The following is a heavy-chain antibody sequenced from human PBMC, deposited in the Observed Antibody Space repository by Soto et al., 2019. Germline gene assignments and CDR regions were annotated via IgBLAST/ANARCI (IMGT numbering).Heavy chain of an antibody. V-gene: IGHV3-15*07. CDR2: IKSKTDGGTT. Sequence: EVQLVESGGGLVKPGGSLRLSCAASGFTFSNAWMNWVRQAPGKGLEWVGRIKSKTDGGTTDYAATVKGRFTISRYDSKNTLYLQMNSLKTEDTAVYYCTTDSSIVGATGGYYYGMDVWGQGTTVTVSS. D-gene: IGHD1-26*01. CDR3: TTDSSIVGATGGYYYGMDV. J-gene: IGHJ6*02. CDR1: GFTFSNAW.